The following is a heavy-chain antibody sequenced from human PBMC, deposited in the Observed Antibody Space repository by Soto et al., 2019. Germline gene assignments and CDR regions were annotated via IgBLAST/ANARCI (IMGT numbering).Heavy chain of an antibody. V-gene: IGHV4-59*01. Sequence: QVQLQESGPGLVKPSETLSLTCTFSGGSISGYYWSWIRQPPGKGLEWIGYIYYSGSTDYNPSLKSRVTISVDTSKNQFSLKLTSVTAADTAVYYCARDRGSGWYWYFDLWGRGTLVTVSS. CDR3: ARDRGSGWYWYFDL. CDR2: IYYSGST. D-gene: IGHD6-19*01. J-gene: IGHJ2*01. CDR1: GGSISGYY.